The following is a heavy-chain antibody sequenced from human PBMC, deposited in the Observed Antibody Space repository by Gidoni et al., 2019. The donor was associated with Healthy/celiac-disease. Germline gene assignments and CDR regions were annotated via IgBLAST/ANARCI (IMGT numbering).Heavy chain of an antibody. D-gene: IGHD6-19*01. Sequence: QVQLQQSGPGLVKLSQTLSLTCAISVDSVPSNRAAWNWIRQSPSRGLEWLGRTYYRSKWYNDYAVSVKSRITINPDTSKNQFSLQLNSVTPEDTAVYYCAREGYSSGWAIDYWGQGTLVTVSS. CDR2: TYYRSKWYN. V-gene: IGHV6-1*01. CDR3: AREGYSSGWAIDY. J-gene: IGHJ4*02. CDR1: VDSVPSNRAA.